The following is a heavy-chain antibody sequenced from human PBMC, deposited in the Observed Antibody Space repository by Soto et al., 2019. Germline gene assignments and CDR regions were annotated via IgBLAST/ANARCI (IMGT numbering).Heavy chain of an antibody. D-gene: IGHD4-17*01. Sequence: LRLSCAASGFTFNIYALHWVRQAPGKGLEWVAVISFDGTKKYYSDSVKGRFTISRDNLKNTLYLQMNNLRVEDAALYFCAREDDYGYRYINYGLDVWGQGTTVTVS. J-gene: IGHJ6*02. V-gene: IGHV3-30-3*01. CDR1: GFTFNIYA. CDR2: ISFDGTKK. CDR3: AREDDYGYRYINYGLDV.